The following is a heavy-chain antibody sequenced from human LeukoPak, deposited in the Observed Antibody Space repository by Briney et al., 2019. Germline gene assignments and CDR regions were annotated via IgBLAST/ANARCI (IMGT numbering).Heavy chain of an antibody. CDR1: GDPFNTCA. Sequence: ASVKLSCKASGDPFNTCAISWVRQAPGQGLEWMGGITSMVGSANYAQKFQGRLTITADRSTSTTYMEMSRLTSEDTALGFCAAYAFGSQFFYYYMDVWGKGTTVTVSS. CDR2: ITSMVGSA. J-gene: IGHJ6*03. V-gene: IGHV1-69*06. CDR3: AAYAFGSQFFYYYMDV. D-gene: IGHD3-10*01.